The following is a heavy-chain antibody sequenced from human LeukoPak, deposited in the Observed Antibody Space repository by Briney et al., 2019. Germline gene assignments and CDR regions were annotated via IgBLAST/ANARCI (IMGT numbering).Heavy chain of an antibody. J-gene: IGHJ4*02. CDR3: AKEYSSSWTPYYFDY. CDR1: GFTFSNYA. V-gene: IGHV3-23*01. CDR2: ISGSGGST. Sequence: PGGSLRLSCAASGFTFSNYAMSWVRQAPGKGLEWVSAISGSGGSTYYADSVKGRFTISRDNSKNSLHLQMNSLRAEDTAVYYCAKEYSSSWTPYYFDYWGQGTLVTVSS. D-gene: IGHD6-13*01.